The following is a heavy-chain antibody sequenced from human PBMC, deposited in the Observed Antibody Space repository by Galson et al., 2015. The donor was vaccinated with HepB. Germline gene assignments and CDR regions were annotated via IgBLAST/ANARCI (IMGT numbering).Heavy chain of an antibody. Sequence: SVKVSCKASGGTFSSYAISWVRQAPGQGLEWMGRIIPILGIANYAQKFQGRVTITADKSTSTAYMELSSLRSEDTAVYYCATSTYDYVWGGYRYTQYYFDYWGQGTLVTVSS. CDR1: GGTFSSYA. CDR3: ATSTYDYVWGGYRYTQYYFDY. D-gene: IGHD3-16*02. J-gene: IGHJ4*02. CDR2: IIPILGIA. V-gene: IGHV1-69*04.